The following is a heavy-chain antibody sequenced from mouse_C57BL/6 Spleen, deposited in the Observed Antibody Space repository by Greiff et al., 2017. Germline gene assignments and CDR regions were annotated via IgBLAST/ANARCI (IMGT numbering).Heavy chain of an antibody. J-gene: IGHJ2*01. CDR1: GYTFTSYW. V-gene: IGHV1-59*01. Sequence: QVQLQQPGAELVRPGTSVKLSCKASGYTFTSYWMHWVKQRPGQGLEWIGVIDPSDSYTNYNQKFKGKATLTVDTSSSTAYMQLSSLSSEDSAVYCCTRRKDYDYDDYFDYWGKGTTLTVSS. D-gene: IGHD2-4*01. CDR3: TRRKDYDYDDYFDY. CDR2: IDPSDSYT.